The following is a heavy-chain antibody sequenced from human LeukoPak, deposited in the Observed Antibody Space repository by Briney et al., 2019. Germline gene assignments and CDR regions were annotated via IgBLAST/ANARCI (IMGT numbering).Heavy chain of an antibody. J-gene: IGHJ4*02. CDR1: GFTFSGYG. Sequence: GGSLRLSCAASGFTFSGYGMHWVRQAPGKGLEWVAVIWYDGSNKYYADSVKGRFTISRDNSKNTLYLQLNSLTAEDTAVHFCARGWQQLVPDYWGQGTLVTVSS. V-gene: IGHV3-33*01. CDR3: ARGWQQLVPDY. CDR2: IWYDGSNK. D-gene: IGHD6-13*01.